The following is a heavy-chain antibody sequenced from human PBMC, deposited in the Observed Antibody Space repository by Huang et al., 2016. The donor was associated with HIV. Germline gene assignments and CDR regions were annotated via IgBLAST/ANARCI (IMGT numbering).Heavy chain of an antibody. J-gene: IGHJ4*02. Sequence: QVQLMQSGAEVKKPGASVKVSCKASGYIFTSYGISWVRQAPGQGLEWMGWISAYNGNTNYAQKLQGRVTMTTDTSTSTADMELRSLRSDDTAVYYCAIDGRYSSGWNYFDYWGQGTLVTVSS. CDR3: AIDGRYSSGWNYFDY. D-gene: IGHD6-19*01. CDR2: ISAYNGNT. CDR1: GYIFTSYG. V-gene: IGHV1-18*01.